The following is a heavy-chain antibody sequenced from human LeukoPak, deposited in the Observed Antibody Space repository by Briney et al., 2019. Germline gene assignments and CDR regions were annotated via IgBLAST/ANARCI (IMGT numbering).Heavy chain of an antibody. CDR2: INPNNGLT. V-gene: IGHV1-2*02. CDR3: ARAWGSLYYFDH. Sequence: GASVKVSCKASGYSFSGYFLHWVRQAPGQGLECMGWINPNNGLTNYTQKFKGRVTMTRDTSSATGYMELNRLTSDDTAVFYCARAWGSLYYFDHWGQGTLVTVSS. J-gene: IGHJ4*02. CDR1: GYSFSGYF. D-gene: IGHD3-16*01.